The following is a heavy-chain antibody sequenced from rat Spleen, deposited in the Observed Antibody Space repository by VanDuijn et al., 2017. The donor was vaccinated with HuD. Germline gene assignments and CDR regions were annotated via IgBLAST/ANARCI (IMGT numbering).Heavy chain of an antibody. CDR3: TREETLYWYFDF. V-gene: IGHV5S13*01. CDR1: GFTFSNFG. Sequence: EVQLVESGGGLVQPGRSLKLSCATSGFTFSNFGLAWVRQAPTKGLEWVASISTGGGNTYYRGSVKGRFTISRDNAESTLYLQMNSLRSEDTATYYCTREETLYWYFDFWGPGTMVTVSS. D-gene: IGHD3-4*01. CDR2: ISTGGGNT. J-gene: IGHJ1*01.